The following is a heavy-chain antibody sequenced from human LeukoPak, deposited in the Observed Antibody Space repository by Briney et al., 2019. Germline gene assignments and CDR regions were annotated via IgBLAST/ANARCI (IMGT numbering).Heavy chain of an antibody. J-gene: IGHJ4*02. CDR2: ISGSGGST. V-gene: IGHV3-23*01. Sequence: GGSLRLSCAAPGFTFSSYAMSWVRQAPGKGLEWVSAISGSGGSTYYADSVKGRFTISRDNSKNTQYLQMNSLRAEDTALYYCAKGEFDSSSWDYFDYWGQGTLVTVSS. CDR3: AKGEFDSSSWDYFDY. D-gene: IGHD6-13*01. CDR1: GFTFSSYA.